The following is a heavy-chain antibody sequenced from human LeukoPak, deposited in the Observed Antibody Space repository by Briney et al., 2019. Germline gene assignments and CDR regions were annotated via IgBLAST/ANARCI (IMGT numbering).Heavy chain of an antibody. Sequence: SETLSLTCTVSGGSISSSSYYWGWIRQPPGKGLEWIGSIYFSGSTYYNPSLKSRVTISVDTSKNQFSLKLSSVTAADTAVYYCARGRSGHWRGLRSWFGELLYPHFDYWGQGTLVTVSS. CDR1: GGSISSSSYY. CDR3: ARGRSGHWRGLRSWFGELLYPHFDY. CDR2: IYFSGST. D-gene: IGHD3-10*01. J-gene: IGHJ4*02. V-gene: IGHV4-39*01.